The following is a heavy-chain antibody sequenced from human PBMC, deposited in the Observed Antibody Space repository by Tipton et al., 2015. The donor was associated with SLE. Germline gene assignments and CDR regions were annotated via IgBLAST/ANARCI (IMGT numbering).Heavy chain of an antibody. CDR1: GGSISSYY. D-gene: IGHD3-22*01. CDR3: ARQRVDNYEYSSGYYRGHFDY. CDR2: IYTSGST. J-gene: IGHJ4*02. V-gene: IGHV4-4*07. Sequence: TLSLTCTVSGGSISSYYWSWIRQPAGKGLEWIGRIYTSGSTNYNPSLKSRVTMSVDTSKNQFSLKLSSVTAADTAVYYCARQRVDNYEYSSGYYRGHFDYWGQGTLVTVSA.